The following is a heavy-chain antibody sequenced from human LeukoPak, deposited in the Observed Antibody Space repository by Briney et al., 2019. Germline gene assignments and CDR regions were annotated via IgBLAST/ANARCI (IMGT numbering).Heavy chain of an antibody. V-gene: IGHV3-11*03. CDR2: ISSASTYA. J-gene: IGHJ3*02. Sequence: GGSLRLSCAASGFTFSNFYMSWIRQAPGKGLEWVSFISSASTYANFADSVKGRFTVSRDNAKNSLFLQMNSLRAEDTAVYYCAKFLTGQYDAFDIWGQGTMVTVSA. CDR1: GFTFSNFY. CDR3: AKFLTGQYDAFDI. D-gene: IGHD3-9*01.